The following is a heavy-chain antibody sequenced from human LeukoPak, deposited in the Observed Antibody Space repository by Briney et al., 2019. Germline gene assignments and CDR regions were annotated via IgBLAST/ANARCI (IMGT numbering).Heavy chain of an antibody. D-gene: IGHD3-10*01. Sequence: GGSLRLSCAASGFTLSSYWTHWVRQAPGQGLVWVSRVNSDGSVINYADSVKGRFTISRDDVKNTLYLQMNSLRVDDMAMYYCARGRGPYGWFDPWGQGTLVTVSS. CDR1: GFTLSSYW. J-gene: IGHJ5*02. CDR3: ARGRGPYGWFDP. V-gene: IGHV3-74*01. CDR2: VNSDGSVI.